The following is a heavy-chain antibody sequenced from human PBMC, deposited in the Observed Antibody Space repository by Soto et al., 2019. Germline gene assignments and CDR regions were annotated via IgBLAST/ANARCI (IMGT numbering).Heavy chain of an antibody. CDR2: ISYDGSNK. CDR3: ARERASGSWYPRYNYYGMDV. D-gene: IGHD6-13*01. V-gene: IGHV3-30-3*01. J-gene: IGHJ6*01. CDR1: GFTLSSYA. Sequence: GWSLRLSCAACGFTLSSYAMHWLRQAPGKGLERVAVISYDGSNKYYADSVKGRFTISTDNSKNTMYLQMNSLRAEDTAVSDCARERASGSWYPRYNYYGMDVWGQGTTVTVSS.